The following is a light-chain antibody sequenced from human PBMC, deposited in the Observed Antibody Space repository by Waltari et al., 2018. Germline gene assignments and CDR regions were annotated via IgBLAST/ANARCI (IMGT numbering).Light chain of an antibody. CDR1: HDISNN. V-gene: IGKV1-33*01. CDR2: DAS. J-gene: IGKJ2*01. Sequence: DIQMTQSPSSLSASDGDRVTITCQASHDISNNLNWYQQKPGKAPKLLIYDASNLETGVPSRFSGSGSGTDFSFTISSLQPEDIATYYCQQFDNLVYTFGQGTKLEIK. CDR3: QQFDNLVYT.